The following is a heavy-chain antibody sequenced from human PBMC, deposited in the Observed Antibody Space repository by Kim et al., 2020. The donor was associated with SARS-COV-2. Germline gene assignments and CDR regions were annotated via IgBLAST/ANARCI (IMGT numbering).Heavy chain of an antibody. V-gene: IGHV3-73*01. CDR1: GFTFSASA. CDR2: IRNKAKSYTT. D-gene: IGHD3-22*01. CDR3: SCHSDTSGYDL. Sequence: GGSLRLSCAASGFTFSASAVQWVRQASGKGLEWVGRIRNKAKSYTTAYAASVKDRFTISRDDTKNTEYLQMNSRTTEDTAVYYCSCHSDTSGYDLWGQGTPVTVSS. J-gene: IGHJ5*02.